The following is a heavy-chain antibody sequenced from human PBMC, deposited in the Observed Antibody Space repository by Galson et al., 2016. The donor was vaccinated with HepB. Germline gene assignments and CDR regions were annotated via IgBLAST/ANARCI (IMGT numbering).Heavy chain of an antibody. V-gene: IGHV3-23*01. CDR2: ISGGGAGT. CDR3: AKDRGSRPYYYYAMDV. J-gene: IGHJ6*02. CDR1: GFTFSNYA. D-gene: IGHD2-15*01. Sequence: SLRLSCAASGFTFSNYAMGWVRQAPGKGLEWVSTISGGGAGTYYADSFKGRFTLSRDNSKNTLSLQMNTLRAEDTAVYYCAKDRGSRPYYYYAMDVWGQGTTVTVSS.